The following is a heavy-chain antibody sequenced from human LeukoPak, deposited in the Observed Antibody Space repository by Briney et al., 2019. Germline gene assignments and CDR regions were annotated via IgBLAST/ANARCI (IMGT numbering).Heavy chain of an antibody. CDR2: INPNSGGT. Sequence: ASVEVSCKASGYTFTGYYMHWVRQAPGQGLEWMGWINPNSGGTNYAQKFQGRVTMTRDTSISTAYMELSRLRSDDTAVYYCARDHYYDSSGYFDYWGQGTLVTVSS. J-gene: IGHJ4*02. CDR3: ARDHYYDSSGYFDY. CDR1: GYTFTGYY. D-gene: IGHD3-22*01. V-gene: IGHV1-2*02.